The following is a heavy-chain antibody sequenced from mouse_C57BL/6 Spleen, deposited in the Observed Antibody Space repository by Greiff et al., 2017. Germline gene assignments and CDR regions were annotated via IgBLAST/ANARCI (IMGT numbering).Heavy chain of an antibody. Sequence: EVKLLESGPVLVKPGASVKMSCKASGYTFTDYYMNWVKQSHGKSLEWIGVINPYNGGTSYNQKFKGKATLTVDKSSSTAYMELNSLTSEDSAVYYCARDQVNWYFDVWGTGTTVTVSS. CDR1: GYTFTDYY. V-gene: IGHV1-19*01. CDR2: INPYNGGT. CDR3: ARDQVNWYFDV. D-gene: IGHD3-2*02. J-gene: IGHJ1*03.